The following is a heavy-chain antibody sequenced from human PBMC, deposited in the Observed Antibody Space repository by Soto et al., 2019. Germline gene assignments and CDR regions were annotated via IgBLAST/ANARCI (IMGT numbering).Heavy chain of an antibody. CDR3: AKDLRSKWLSAYYYYGMDV. J-gene: IGHJ6*02. D-gene: IGHD3-22*01. V-gene: IGHV3-30*18. CDR2: ISYDGSNK. Sequence: QVQLVESGGGVVQPGRSLRLSCAASGFTFSSYGMHWVRQAPGKGLEWVAVISYDGSNKYYADSVKDRFTISRDNSKNTLYLQMNSLRAEDTAVYYCAKDLRSKWLSAYYYYGMDVWGQGTTVTVSS. CDR1: GFTFSSYG.